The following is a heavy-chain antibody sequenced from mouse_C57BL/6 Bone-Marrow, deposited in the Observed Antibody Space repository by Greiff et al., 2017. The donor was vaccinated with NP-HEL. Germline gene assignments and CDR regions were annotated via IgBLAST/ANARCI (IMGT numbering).Heavy chain of an antibody. CDR2: IHPNSGST. D-gene: IGHD2-10*02. Sequence: QVQLQQPGAELVKPGASVKLSCKASGYTFTSYWMHWVKQRPGQGLEWIGMIHPNSGSTNYNEKFKSKATLTVDKSSSTAYMQLSSLTSEDSAVYYCAREGVGFLVLYWGQGTTLTVSS. CDR3: AREGVGFLVLY. V-gene: IGHV1-64*01. J-gene: IGHJ2*01. CDR1: GYTFTSYW.